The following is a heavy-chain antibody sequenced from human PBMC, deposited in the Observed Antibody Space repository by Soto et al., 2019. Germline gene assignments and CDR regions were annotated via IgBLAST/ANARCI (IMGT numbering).Heavy chain of an antibody. D-gene: IGHD2-8*01. CDR1: GFTFDGNA. CDR2: ISGSVGST. CDR3: AKGGQMGY. Sequence: VQLLESGGGLVQPGGSLRLSCAASGFTFDGNAMTWVRQAPGKGLEWVSSISGSVGSTYYADSVKGRFTISRDNARSTLYLQMISLRAADSALYCCAKGGQMGYWGQGTLVTVSS. J-gene: IGHJ4*02. V-gene: IGHV3-23*01.